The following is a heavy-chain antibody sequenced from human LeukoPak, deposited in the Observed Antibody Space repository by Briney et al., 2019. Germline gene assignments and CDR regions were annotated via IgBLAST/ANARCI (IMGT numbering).Heavy chain of an antibody. CDR3: ARDLVTTVTTTLHYYYYYMDV. J-gene: IGHJ6*03. V-gene: IGHV4-59*01. D-gene: IGHD4-17*01. CDR2: IYYIGST. CDR1: GGSISNYY. Sequence: SETLSLTCTVSGGSISNYYWSWIRQPPGKELEWIGYIYYIGSTNYNPSLKRRVTISVDTSKNQFSLKLSSVTAADTAVYYCARDLVTTVTTTLHYYYYYMDVWGKGTTVTISS.